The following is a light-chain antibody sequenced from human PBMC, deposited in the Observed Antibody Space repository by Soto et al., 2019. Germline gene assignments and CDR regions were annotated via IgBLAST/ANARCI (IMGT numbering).Light chain of an antibody. V-gene: IGLV1-40*01. J-gene: IGLJ2*01. CDR3: QSYDSSLSGSV. Sequence: QPVLTQPPSVSGAPGQRVTISCTGSSSNIGAGYDVHWYQQLPGTAPKLLIYGNSNRPSGVPDRFSGSKSGTSASLAITGLQHEDEPDYYCQSYDSSLSGSVFGGGTQLTVL. CDR2: GNS. CDR1: SSNIGAGYD.